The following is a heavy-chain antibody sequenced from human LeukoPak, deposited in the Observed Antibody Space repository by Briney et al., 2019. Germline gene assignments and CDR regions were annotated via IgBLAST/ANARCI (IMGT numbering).Heavy chain of an antibody. J-gene: IGHJ4*02. Sequence: SETLSLTCTVSGGSISSSSYYWGWIRQPPGKGLEWIGSFYYSGSTYYNPSLKSRVTISVDTSKNQFSLKLSSVTAADTAVYYCARRRGTSYYDILTGWVDYWGQGTLVTVSS. CDR3: ARRRGTSYYDILTGWVDY. CDR2: FYYSGST. D-gene: IGHD3-9*01. V-gene: IGHV4-39*01. CDR1: GGSISSSSYY.